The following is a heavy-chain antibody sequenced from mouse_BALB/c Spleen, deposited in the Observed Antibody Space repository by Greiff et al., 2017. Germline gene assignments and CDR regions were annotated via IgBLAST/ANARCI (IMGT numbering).Heavy chain of an antibody. CDR1: GYTFSSYW. CDR3: ARGVDGYYEDY. D-gene: IGHD2-3*01. Sequence: QVQLLQSGAELMKPGASVKISCKATGYTFSSYWIEWVKQRPGHGLEWIGEILPGSGSTNYNEKFKGKATFTADTSSNTAYMQLSSLTSEDSAVYYCARGVDGYYEDYWGQGTSVTVSS. CDR2: ILPGSGST. J-gene: IGHJ4*01. V-gene: IGHV1-9*01.